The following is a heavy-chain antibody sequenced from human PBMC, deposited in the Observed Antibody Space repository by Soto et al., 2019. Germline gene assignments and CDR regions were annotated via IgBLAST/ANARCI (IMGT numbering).Heavy chain of an antibody. Sequence: GASVKVSCKASGYTFTNYGITWVRQAPGQGLEWMGWISAHNGNTIYAQKLKGRVTMTTDTSTSTAYVELRSLRSDDMAVYYCATGLGFCSGASCYGVYWGQGTLVTVSS. V-gene: IGHV1-18*03. CDR2: ISAHNGNT. J-gene: IGHJ4*02. CDR1: GYTFTNYG. D-gene: IGHD2-15*01. CDR3: ATGLGFCSGASCYGVY.